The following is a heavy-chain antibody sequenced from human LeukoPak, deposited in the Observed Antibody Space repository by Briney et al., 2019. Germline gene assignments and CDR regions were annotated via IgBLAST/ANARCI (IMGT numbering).Heavy chain of an antibody. J-gene: IGHJ4*02. V-gene: IGHV4-4*02. Sequence: GSLRLSCAASGFTFSVYWMSWVRQPPGKGLEWIGEIYHSGSTNYNPSLKSRVTISVDKSKNQFSLKLSSVAAADTAVYYCARLTVVATFDYWGQGTLVTVSS. D-gene: IGHD4-23*01. CDR1: GFTFSVYW. CDR2: IYHSGST. CDR3: ARLTVVATFDY.